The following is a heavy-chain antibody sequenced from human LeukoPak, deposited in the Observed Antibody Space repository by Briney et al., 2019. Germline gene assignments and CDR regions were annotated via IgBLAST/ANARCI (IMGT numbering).Heavy chain of an antibody. V-gene: IGHV3-7*01. CDR1: GFTFSSYW. Sequence: GGSLRLFCAASGFTFSSYWMIWVRQAPGKGLEWVANIKQDGSEKYYVDSVKCRFTISRDNAKNSLYLQMNSLRAEDTAVYYCARDPPLAYCGGDCYTSGERNFDYWGQGTLVTVSS. CDR2: IKQDGSEK. J-gene: IGHJ4*02. CDR3: ARDPPLAYCGGDCYTSGERNFDY. D-gene: IGHD2-21*02.